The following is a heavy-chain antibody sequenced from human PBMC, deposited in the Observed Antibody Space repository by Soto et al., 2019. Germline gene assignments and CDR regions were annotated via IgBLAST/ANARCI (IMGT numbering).Heavy chain of an antibody. CDR3: ARRGEMATITPNNWFDP. J-gene: IGHJ5*02. V-gene: IGHV3-48*01. Sequence: EVQLVESGGGLVQPGGSLRLSCAASGFTFSSYTMNWVRQAPGKGLEWVSYISSSSSTIYYADSVKGRFTISRDNAKNSLYLQMNSLRAEDTAVYYCARRGEMATITPNNWFDPWGQGTLVTVSS. CDR1: GFTFSSYT. CDR2: ISSSSSTI. D-gene: IGHD5-12*01.